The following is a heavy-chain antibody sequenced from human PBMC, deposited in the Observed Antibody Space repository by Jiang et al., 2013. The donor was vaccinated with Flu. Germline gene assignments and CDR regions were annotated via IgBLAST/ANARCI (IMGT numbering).Heavy chain of an antibody. CDR3: ARDLNWGHYYYGMDV. CDR2: INHSGST. V-gene: IGHV4-34*01. CDR1: GGSFSGYY. D-gene: IGHD7-27*01. Sequence: LLKPSETLPLTCAVYGGSFSGYYWSWIRQPPGKGLEWIGEINHSGSTNYNPSLKSRVTISVDTSKNQFSLKLSSVTAADTAVYYCARDLNWGHYYYGMDVWGQGTTVTVSS. J-gene: IGHJ6*02.